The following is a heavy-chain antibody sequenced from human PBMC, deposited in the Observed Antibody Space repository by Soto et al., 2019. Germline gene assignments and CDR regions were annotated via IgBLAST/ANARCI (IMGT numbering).Heavy chain of an antibody. CDR1: GYTFTSYG. CDR2: ISAYNGNT. J-gene: IGHJ5*02. D-gene: IGHD1-26*01. CDR3: ARGYSGSYSNWFDP. Sequence: XSVKVSCKASGYTFTSYGIIWVRQAPGQGLEWMGWISAYNGNTNYAQKLQGRVTMTTDTSTSTAYMELRSLRSDDTAVYYCARGYSGSYSNWFDPWGQGTLVTVSS. V-gene: IGHV1-18*01.